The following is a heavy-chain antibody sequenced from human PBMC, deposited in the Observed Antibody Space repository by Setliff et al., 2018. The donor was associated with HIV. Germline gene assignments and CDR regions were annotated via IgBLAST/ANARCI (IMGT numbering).Heavy chain of an antibody. CDR2: INHRGST. Sequence: SETLSLTCAVYGGSFSDYYWTWIRQSPGKGLEWIGEINHRGSTNYNPSLKSRVTVSVDTSKNQFSLKLGSVTAADTAVYYCARESPSSSWFYFDFWGQGTLGTAPQ. CDR3: ARESPSSSWFYFDF. J-gene: IGHJ4*02. V-gene: IGHV4-34*01. D-gene: IGHD6-13*01. CDR1: GGSFSDYY.